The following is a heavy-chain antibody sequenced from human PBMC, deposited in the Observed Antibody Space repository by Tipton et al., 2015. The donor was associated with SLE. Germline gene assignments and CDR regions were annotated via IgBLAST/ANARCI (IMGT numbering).Heavy chain of an antibody. CDR2: ISSNGGNT. V-gene: IGHV3-64*02. CDR3: ARSSSSWSFWFDP. D-gene: IGHD6-13*01. CDR1: GFTFSSYA. Sequence: GSLRLSCAASGFTFSSYAMVWVRQAPGKGLEFVTAISSNGGNTYYADSVQGRFTISRDNSENTRCLQMGSLRTEDMAVYYCARSSSSWSFWFDPWGQGTLVTVSS. J-gene: IGHJ5*02.